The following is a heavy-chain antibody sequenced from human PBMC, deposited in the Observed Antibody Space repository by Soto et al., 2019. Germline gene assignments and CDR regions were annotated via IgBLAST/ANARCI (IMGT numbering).Heavy chain of an antibody. V-gene: IGHV1-2*02. CDR3: ARGEVVLMVYASIQDWSGAVGWFDP. CDR2: INPNSGGI. Sequence: ASVKVSCKASGYAFTGYYMHWVRQAPGQGLEWMGWINPNSGGINYAQRFQGRATMTRDTSISTAYMELGRLRSDDTAVYYCARGEVVLMVYASIQDWSGAVGWFDPRGQGTLVTVSS. D-gene: IGHD2-8*01. J-gene: IGHJ5*02. CDR1: GYAFTGYY.